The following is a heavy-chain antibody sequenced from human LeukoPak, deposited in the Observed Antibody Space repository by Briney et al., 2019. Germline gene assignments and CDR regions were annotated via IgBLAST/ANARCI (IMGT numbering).Heavy chain of an antibody. J-gene: IGHJ6*02. CDR3: ARVSADIRYYYGMDV. V-gene: IGHV3-53*01. CDR2: IYSGGST. CDR1: GFTVSSNY. Sequence: GGSLRLSCAASGFTVSSNYMSWVRQAPGKGLEWVSVIYSGGSTYYADSVKGRSTISRDNSKNTLYLQMNSLRAEDTAVYYCARVSADIRYYYGMDVWGQGTTVTVSS. D-gene: IGHD5-12*01.